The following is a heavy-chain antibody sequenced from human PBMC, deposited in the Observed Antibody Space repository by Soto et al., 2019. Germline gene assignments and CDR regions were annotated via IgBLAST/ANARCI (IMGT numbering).Heavy chain of an antibody. V-gene: IGHV5-10-1*01. CDR2: IDPSDSYT. CDR1: GYSFTSYW. D-gene: IGHD6-13*01. Sequence: PGESLKISCEGSGYSFTSYWITWERQMPGKGMEWMGRIDPSDSYTNYSPSFQGHVTISADKSISTAYLQWSSLKPSDSAIFYCARHNRYSSTWFEGWFDPWGQGTLVTVSS. CDR3: ARHNRYSSTWFEGWFDP. J-gene: IGHJ5*02.